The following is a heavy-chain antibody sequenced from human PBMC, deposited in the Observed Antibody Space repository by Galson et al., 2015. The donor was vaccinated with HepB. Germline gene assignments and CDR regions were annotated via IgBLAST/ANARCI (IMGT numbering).Heavy chain of an antibody. CDR1: GYTFTSYG. CDR3: ARERGIYCSSTSCYVNYYYMDV. CDR2: ISAYNGNT. D-gene: IGHD2-2*01. V-gene: IGHV1-18*04. J-gene: IGHJ6*03. Sequence: SVKVSCKASGYTFTSYGISWVRQAPGQGLEWMGWISAYNGNTNYAQKLQGRVTMTTDTSTSTAYMELRSLRSDDTAVYYCARERGIYCSSTSCYVNYYYMDVWGKGTTVTVSS.